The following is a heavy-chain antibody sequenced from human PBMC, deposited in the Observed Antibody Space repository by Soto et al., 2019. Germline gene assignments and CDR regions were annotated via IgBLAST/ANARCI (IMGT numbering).Heavy chain of an antibody. Sequence: SVKVSCKASGGTFSSYAISWVRQAPGQGLEWMGGIIPIFGTANYAQKFQGRVTITADKSMSTAYMELSSLRSEDTAVYYCARLVRPPRSFYYYYYGMDVWGQGTTVTVS. CDR2: IIPIFGTA. V-gene: IGHV1-69*06. CDR3: ARLVRPPRSFYYYYYGMDV. D-gene: IGHD6-6*01. J-gene: IGHJ6*02. CDR1: GGTFSSYA.